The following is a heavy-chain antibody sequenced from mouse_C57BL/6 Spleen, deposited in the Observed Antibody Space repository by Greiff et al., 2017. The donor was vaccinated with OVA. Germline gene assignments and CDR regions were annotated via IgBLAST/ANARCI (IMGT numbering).Heavy chain of an antibody. J-gene: IGHJ3*01. Sequence: EVKVVESGGGLVKPGGSLKLSCAASGFTFSSYAMSWVRQTPEKRLEWVATISDGGSYTYYPDNVKGRFTISRDNAKNNLYLQMSHLKSEDTAMYYCARRDWAAWFAYWGQGTLVTVSA. CDR1: GFTFSSYA. CDR2: ISDGGSYT. CDR3: ARRDWAAWFAY. D-gene: IGHD4-1*01. V-gene: IGHV5-4*03.